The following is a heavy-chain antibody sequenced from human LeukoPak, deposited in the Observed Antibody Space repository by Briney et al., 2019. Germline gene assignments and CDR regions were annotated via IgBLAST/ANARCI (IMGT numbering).Heavy chain of an antibody. CDR1: GFSLSNHS. Sequence: GGSLRLSCAASGFSLSNHSVHWVRQAPGKWLEWVTIISHHGSTTHYADSVQGRFTISRDNSKNTVFLQMSSLRRDDTAVYYCARGVGKWKLLPLDLWGRGALVTVSS. V-gene: IGHV3-30*04. CDR2: ISHHGSTT. D-gene: IGHD1-26*01. CDR3: ARGVGKWKLLPLDL. J-gene: IGHJ5*02.